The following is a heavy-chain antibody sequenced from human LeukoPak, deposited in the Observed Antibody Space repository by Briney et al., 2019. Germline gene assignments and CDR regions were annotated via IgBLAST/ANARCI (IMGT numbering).Heavy chain of an antibody. CDR3: ATSQNPTYYFDY. Sequence: GGSLRLSCAASGFTVSNYPMYWVRQAPGKGLEWVAVISHDGANKYYTGSVKGRFTISRDNSKNTLYLQMNSLRAEDTAVYYCATSQNPTYYFDYWGQGTLVTVSS. CDR1: GFTVSNYP. CDR2: ISHDGANK. J-gene: IGHJ4*02. V-gene: IGHV3-30-3*01.